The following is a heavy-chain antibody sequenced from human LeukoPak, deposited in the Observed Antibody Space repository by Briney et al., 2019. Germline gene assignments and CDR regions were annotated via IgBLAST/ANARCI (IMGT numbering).Heavy chain of an antibody. CDR3: AKTNYDILTGYYEGGSYHYYYMDV. J-gene: IGHJ6*03. CDR1: GYTFTGYY. V-gene: IGHV1-2*02. Sequence: ASVKVSCKTSGYTFTGYYIHWVRQVPGQGLEWMGWINPDSGDTDYAQKFQARVTMTRDRSISTAYMELSRLRSDDTAVYYCAKTNYDILTGYYEGGSYHYYYMDVWGKGTTVTVPS. D-gene: IGHD3-9*01. CDR2: INPDSGDT.